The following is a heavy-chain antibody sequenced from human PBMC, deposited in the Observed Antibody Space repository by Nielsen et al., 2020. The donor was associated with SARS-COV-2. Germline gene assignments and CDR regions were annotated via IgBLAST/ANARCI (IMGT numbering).Heavy chain of an antibody. J-gene: IGHJ6*02. CDR3: AKAIPDDFWSGYYYYYYYGMDV. D-gene: IGHD3-3*01. Sequence: GGSLRLSCAASGFTFSSYAMSWVRQAPGKGLEWVSVIYSGGSSTYYADSVKGRFTISRDNSKNTLYLQMNSLRAEDTAVYYCAKAIPDDFWSGYYYYYYYGMDVWGQGTTVTVSS. V-gene: IGHV3-23*03. CDR2: IYSGGSST. CDR1: GFTFSSYA.